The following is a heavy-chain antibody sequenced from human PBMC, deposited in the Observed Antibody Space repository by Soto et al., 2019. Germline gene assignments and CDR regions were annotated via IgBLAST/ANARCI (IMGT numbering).Heavy chain of an antibody. CDR3: AHKGGGDRILDY. D-gene: IGHD3-16*01. CDR2: IYWDDAK. J-gene: IGHJ4*02. CDR1: GFSLSASGVG. V-gene: IGHV2-5*02. Sequence: QITLKESGPTLVKPTQTLTLICTFSGFSLSASGVGVGWIRQPPGKALEWLAIIYWDDAKHYSPSLKSSLTITRNTSKNQVVPTKTNMDPVDPATYYCAHKGGGDRILDYWGQGTLVTVSS.